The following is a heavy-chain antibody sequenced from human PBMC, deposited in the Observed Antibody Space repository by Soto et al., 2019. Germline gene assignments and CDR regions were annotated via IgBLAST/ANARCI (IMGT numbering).Heavy chain of an antibody. CDR3: ARRYCSSTSCFFDY. V-gene: IGHV1-2*04. D-gene: IGHD2-2*01. Sequence: ASVKVSCKASGYTFTGYYMHWVRQAPGQGLEWMGWINPNSGGTNYAQKFQGWVTMTRDTSISTAYMELSRLRSDDTAVYYCARRYCSSTSCFFDYWGQGTLVTVSS. CDR1: GYTFTGYY. CDR2: INPNSGGT. J-gene: IGHJ4*02.